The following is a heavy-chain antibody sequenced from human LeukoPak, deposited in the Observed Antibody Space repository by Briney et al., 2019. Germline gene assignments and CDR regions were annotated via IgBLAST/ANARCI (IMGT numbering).Heavy chain of an antibody. Sequence: GGSLRLSCAASGFTFNSYAMHWVRQAPGKGLEWVVVISYDGSNDVYADSVKGRFTISRDNSKNTPYLQMNSLRAEDTAVYYCAREGRGYSYGYLDYWGQGTLVTVSS. CDR1: GFTFNSYA. J-gene: IGHJ4*02. V-gene: IGHV3-30-3*01. CDR3: AREGRGYSYGYLDY. CDR2: ISYDGSND. D-gene: IGHD5-18*01.